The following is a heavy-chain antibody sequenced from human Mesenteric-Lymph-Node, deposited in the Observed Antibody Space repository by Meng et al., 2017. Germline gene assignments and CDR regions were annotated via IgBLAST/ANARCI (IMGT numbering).Heavy chain of an antibody. CDR3: ARGGWSVGF. CDR2: INHSGST. CDR1: GGSFSGYY. J-gene: IGHJ2*01. V-gene: IGHV4-34*01. Sequence: SETLSLTCAVYGGSFSGYYWSWIRQPPGKGLEWIGEINHSGSTNYNPSLKSRVTISVDTSKNQFSLKLSSVTAADTAVYFCARGGWSVGFWSRGTLVTVSS.